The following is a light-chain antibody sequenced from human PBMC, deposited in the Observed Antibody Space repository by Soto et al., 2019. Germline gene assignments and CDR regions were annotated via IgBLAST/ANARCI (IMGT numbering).Light chain of an antibody. CDR1: QSFSSY. J-gene: IGKJ1*01. Sequence: EIVLTQSPATLSLSPGERATLSCRASQSFSSYLAWYQQKPGQAPRLLIYDASNRATGIPARFSGSGSGTDFTLTISSLEPEDFAVYYCQQRSNWPSTFGQGTKVEIK. CDR2: DAS. V-gene: IGKV3-11*01. CDR3: QQRSNWPST.